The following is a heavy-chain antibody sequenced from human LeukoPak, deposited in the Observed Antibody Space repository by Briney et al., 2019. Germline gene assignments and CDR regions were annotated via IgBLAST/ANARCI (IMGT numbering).Heavy chain of an antibody. D-gene: IGHD6-13*01. J-gene: IGHJ6*02. CDR1: GGSISSGGYY. V-gene: IGHV4-31*03. Sequence: KASETLSLTCTVSGGSISSGGYYWSWIRQHPGKGLEWIGYIYYSGSTYYNPSLKSRVTISVDTSKNQFSLKLSSVTAADTAVYYCARAQYSSSWYRGQDYYYGMDVWGQGTTVTVSS. CDR3: ARAQYSSSWYRGQDYYYGMDV. CDR2: IYYSGST.